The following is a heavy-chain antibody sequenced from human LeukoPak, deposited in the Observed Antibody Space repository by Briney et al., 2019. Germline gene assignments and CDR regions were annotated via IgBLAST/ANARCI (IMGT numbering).Heavy chain of an antibody. J-gene: IGHJ5*02. D-gene: IGHD1-26*01. CDR2: FDPEDGET. Sequence: ASVKVSCKASGYTFTSYGISWVRQAPGKGLEWMGGFDPEDGETFYAQKFQGRVTMTEDTSTDTAYMELSSLRSDDTAVYYCARDMKRSRARWENLGFDPWGQGTLVTVSS. CDR1: GYTFTSYG. V-gene: IGHV1-24*01. CDR3: ARDMKRSRARWENLGFDP.